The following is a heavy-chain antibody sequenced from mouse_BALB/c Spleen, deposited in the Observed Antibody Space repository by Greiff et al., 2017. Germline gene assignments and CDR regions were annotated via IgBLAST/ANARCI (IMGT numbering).Heavy chain of an antibody. CDR1: GFTFSSYT. D-gene: IGHD1-1*01. V-gene: IGHV5-9*03. CDR3: ARSDYYGHYYAMDY. CDR2: ISSGGGNT. J-gene: IGHJ4*01. Sequence: EVQGVESGGGLVKPGGSLKLSCAASGFTFSSYTMSWVRQTPEKRLEWVATISSGGGNTYYPDSVKGRFTISRDNAKNNLYLQMSSLRSEDTALYYCARSDYYGHYYAMDYWGQGTSVTVSS.